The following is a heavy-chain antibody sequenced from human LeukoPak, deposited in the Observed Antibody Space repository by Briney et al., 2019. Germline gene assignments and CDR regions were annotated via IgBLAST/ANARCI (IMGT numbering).Heavy chain of an antibody. D-gene: IGHD2-15*01. V-gene: IGHV3-7*01. Sequence: GGSLRLSCAATGLMFSSYWMSWVRQAPGKGLEWVANIKPDGSEIFYEDSVKGRYTISRDNAKNSLYLQMNSLRAEDTAVYYCARHYAASWGDWGQGTLVTVSS. CDR3: ARHYAASWGD. J-gene: IGHJ4*02. CDR1: GLMFSSYW. CDR2: IKPDGSEI.